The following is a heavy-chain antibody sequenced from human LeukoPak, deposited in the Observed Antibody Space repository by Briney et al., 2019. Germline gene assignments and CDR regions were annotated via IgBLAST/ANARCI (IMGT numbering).Heavy chain of an antibody. Sequence: PSETLSLTCTVSGGSLSSYYWSWIRQPPGKGLEWIGYIYYRGRTKYNPSLQSRVTISVDTSKNQFSLKLSSMTAADTAVYYCARERTYYFDYWGQGTQVTVSS. J-gene: IGHJ4*02. CDR3: ARERTYYFDY. CDR2: IYYRGRT. CDR1: GGSLSSYY. V-gene: IGHV4-59*12.